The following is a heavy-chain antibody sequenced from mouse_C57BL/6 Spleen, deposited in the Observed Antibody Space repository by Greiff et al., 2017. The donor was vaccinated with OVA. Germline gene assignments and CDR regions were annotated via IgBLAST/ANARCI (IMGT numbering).Heavy chain of an antibody. CDR1: GYTFTNYW. CDR2: IYPGGGYT. CDR3: ARAGGCYFDY. Sequence: QVQLKQSGAELVRPGTSVKMSCKASGYTFTNYWIGWAKQRPGHGLEWIGDIYPGGGYTNYNEKFKGKATLTADKSSSTAYMQFSSLTSEDSAIYYCARAGGCYFDYWGQGTTLTVSS. J-gene: IGHJ2*01. V-gene: IGHV1-63*01.